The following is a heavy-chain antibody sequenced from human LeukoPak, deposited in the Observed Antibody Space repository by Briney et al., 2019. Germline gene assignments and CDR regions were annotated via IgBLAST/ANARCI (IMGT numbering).Heavy chain of an antibody. D-gene: IGHD3-10*01. V-gene: IGHV3-30*18. J-gene: IGHJ4*02. CDR1: GFTFSSCG. Sequence: GGSLRLSCAASGFTFSSCGMHWVRQAPGKGLEWVAVITYDGDTTYFEDSVKGRFTISRDTSKSTLYLQMNSLGAEDTAGYYCVKEQGSGSYRTADYWGQGTLVTVSS. CDR2: ITYDGDTT. CDR3: VKEQGSGSYRTADY.